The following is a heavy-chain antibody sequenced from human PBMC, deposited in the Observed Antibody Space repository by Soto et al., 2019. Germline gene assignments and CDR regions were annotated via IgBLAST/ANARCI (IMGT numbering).Heavy chain of an antibody. V-gene: IGHV3-33*01. Sequence: GGSLRLSCAASGFTFSSYGMHWVRQAPGKGLEWVAVIWYDGSNKYYADSVKGRFTISRDNSKNTLYLQMNSLRAGDTAVYYCARKLLTTGAYYFDYWGQGTLVIVSS. CDR2: IWYDGSNK. CDR1: GFTFSSYG. CDR3: ARKLLTTGAYYFDY. D-gene: IGHD4-4*01. J-gene: IGHJ4*02.